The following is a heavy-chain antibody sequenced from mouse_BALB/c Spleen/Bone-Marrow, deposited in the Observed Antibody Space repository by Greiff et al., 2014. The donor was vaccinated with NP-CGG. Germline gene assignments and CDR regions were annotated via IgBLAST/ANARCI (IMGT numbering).Heavy chain of an antibody. CDR2: INPSTGYT. Sequence: VKLVESGAELAKPGAPVKMSCKASGYTFTSYWMHWVKQRPGQGLEWIGYINPSTGYTEYNQKFKDKATLTADKSSSTAYMQLSSLTSEDSAVYYCARSEGYYEWFAYWGQGTLVTVSA. J-gene: IGHJ3*01. CDR3: ARSEGYYEWFAY. V-gene: IGHV1-7*01. CDR1: GYTFTSYW. D-gene: IGHD2-3*01.